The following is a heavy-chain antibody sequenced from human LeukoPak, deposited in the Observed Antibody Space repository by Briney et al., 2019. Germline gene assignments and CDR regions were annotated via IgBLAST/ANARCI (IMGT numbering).Heavy chain of an antibody. CDR3: ARLPSGPLAAAGTGY. CDR1: GFTFSSYA. J-gene: IGHJ4*02. CDR2: IIPIFGTA. V-gene: IGHV1-69*01. Sequence: GGSLRLSCAASGFTFSSYAISWVRQAPGQGLEWMGGIIPIFGTANYAQKFQGRVTITADESTSTAYMELSSLRSEDTAVYYCARLPSGPLAAAGTGYWGQGTLVTVSS. D-gene: IGHD6-13*01.